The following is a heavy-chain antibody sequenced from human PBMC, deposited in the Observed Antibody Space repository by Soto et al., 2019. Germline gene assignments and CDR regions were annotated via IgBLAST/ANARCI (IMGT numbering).Heavy chain of an antibody. CDR2: IAYDESNK. CDR3: AQSPSFGAINSADY. D-gene: IGHD3-10*01. J-gene: IGHJ4*02. CDR1: GFSLRGYG. V-gene: IGHV3-30*03. Sequence: QVQQVESGGGVVQPGRSLRLSCAASGFSLRGYGLHWVRQAPGKGLEWVAFIAYDESNKYYADSVKGRFTISRDDYKKALYLQRNSRRAEGTEVKCPAQSPSFGAINSADYWGEGALVTVSP.